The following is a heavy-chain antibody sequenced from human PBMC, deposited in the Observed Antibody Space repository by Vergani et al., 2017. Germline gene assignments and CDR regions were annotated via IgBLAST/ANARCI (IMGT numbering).Heavy chain of an antibody. Sequence: QVQLVESGGGLVKPGGSLRLSCAASGFSFSDHYMTWIRQAPGKGLEWVSYISNSGNTIEYADSVKGRFSISRDNAKSSLFLQMDSLRAEDTAVYYCARSYCSSTSCLRPQAAPWFDPWGQGTLVTVSS. CDR3: ARSYCSSTSCLRPQAAPWFDP. CDR2: ISNSGNTI. J-gene: IGHJ5*02. D-gene: IGHD2-2*01. CDR1: GFSFSDHY. V-gene: IGHV3-11*01.